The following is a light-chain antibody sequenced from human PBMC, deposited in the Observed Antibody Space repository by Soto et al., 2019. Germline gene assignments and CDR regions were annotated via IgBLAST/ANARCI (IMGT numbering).Light chain of an antibody. CDR1: QDISRY. CDR3: QQLQRTPFT. J-gene: IGKJ3*01. Sequence: PLTQSPSSLFASVGDRVTITCRASQDISRYLAWYQQKAGKAPKLLIYGASTLQSGVPSRFSGFGSGTEFTLTISSLQPEDFATYHCQQLQRTPFTFGPGTTVDV. CDR2: GAS. V-gene: IGKV1-9*01.